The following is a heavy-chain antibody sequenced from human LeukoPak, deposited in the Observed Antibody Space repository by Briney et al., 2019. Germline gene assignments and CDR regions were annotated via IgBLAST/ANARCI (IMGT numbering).Heavy chain of an antibody. V-gene: IGHV3-33*08. D-gene: IGHD1-26*01. CDR1: AFTFSHFA. Sequence: GRSLRLSCAVSAFTFSHFAMHWVRQTPDKGLEWVAAIWNDGSDENYADSVKGRFTISSDNSKNTLYLQMNSLRAEDTAIYYCAFEIGRSQGAFDIWGQGTMITVSS. CDR2: IWNDGSDE. CDR3: AFEIGRSQGAFDI. J-gene: IGHJ3*02.